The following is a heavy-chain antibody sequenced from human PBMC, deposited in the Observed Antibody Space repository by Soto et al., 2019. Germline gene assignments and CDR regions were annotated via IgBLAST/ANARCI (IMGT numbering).Heavy chain of an antibody. CDR3: AKGPQPGYYGSGTFYSSVP. CDR2: INHSGRA. Sequence: SETLSLTCAVYGGSFHGYYWSWIRQPPGKGLEWIGEINHSGRASYNPTFKSRVSISVDTSTNQMSLQLTSASVADTAVYYCAKGPQPGYYGSGTFYSSVPLGQGTLVAVSP. CDR1: GGSFHGYY. D-gene: IGHD3-10*01. J-gene: IGHJ5*02. V-gene: IGHV4-34*01.